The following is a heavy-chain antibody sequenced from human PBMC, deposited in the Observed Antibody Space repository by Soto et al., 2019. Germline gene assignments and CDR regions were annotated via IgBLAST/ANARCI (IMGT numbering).Heavy chain of an antibody. CDR1: GFSLNTTGVG. V-gene: IGHV2-5*02. Sequence: QITLKESGPTLVKPTQTLTLTCTFYGFSLNTTGVGVGWIRQPQGKPLEWLAFIYWDDDKHYSESLKSRLTITKETSKSQVVHTKANMDPVVTGNYYCAHCPRFSSGAGCYYYYYMDVVGKGTTVTVS. CDR2: IYWDDDK. CDR3: AHCPRFSSGAGCYYYYYMDV. J-gene: IGHJ6*03. D-gene: IGHD2-15*01.